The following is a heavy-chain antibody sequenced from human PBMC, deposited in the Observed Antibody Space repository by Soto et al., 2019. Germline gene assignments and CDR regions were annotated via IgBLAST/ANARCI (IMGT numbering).Heavy chain of an antibody. V-gene: IGHV3-74*01. CDR3: ARVTVAGF. Sequence: EVQLVESGGGLVQPGGSLRLSCAASGFTFSNYWMHWVRQAPGKGLVWVSRISGDGTGTDYADSVKGRFTISRDNAKKTLYLQMNNRRADDTAVYYCARVTVAGFWGQGTLVTVSS. CDR1: GFTFSNYW. J-gene: IGHJ4*02. D-gene: IGHD6-19*01. CDR2: ISGDGTGT.